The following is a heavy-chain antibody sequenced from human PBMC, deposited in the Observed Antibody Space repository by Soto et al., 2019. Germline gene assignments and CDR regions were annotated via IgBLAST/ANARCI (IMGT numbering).Heavy chain of an antibody. CDR1: GYTFNGHY. D-gene: IGHD2-2*01. CDR2: INSNTGGT. CDR3: ARGGYQLLDHFDY. J-gene: IGHJ4*02. Sequence: ASVKVSCKASGYTFNGHYTHWVRQAPGQGLEWMGWINSNTGGTNYAQKFQGKVTMTRDRSISTAYMELNSLRSADTAVYYCARGGYQLLDHFDYWGQGTLVIVSS. V-gene: IGHV1-2*02.